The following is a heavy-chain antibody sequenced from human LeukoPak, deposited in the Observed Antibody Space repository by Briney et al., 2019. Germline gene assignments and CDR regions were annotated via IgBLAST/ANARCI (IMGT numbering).Heavy chain of an antibody. CDR1: GFTFSSYA. Sequence: RGSLRLSCAASGFTFSSYAMSWVRQAPGKGLECVSSISGSGGGTSYADSVQGRFTISRDTSKNTPYLRLNSLRAEDTALYYWGEDGYKYGPDAFDIWGQGKKVTVSS. J-gene: IGHJ3*02. V-gene: IGHV3-23*01. CDR3: GEDGYKYGPDAFDI. CDR2: ISGSGGGT. D-gene: IGHD5-18*01.